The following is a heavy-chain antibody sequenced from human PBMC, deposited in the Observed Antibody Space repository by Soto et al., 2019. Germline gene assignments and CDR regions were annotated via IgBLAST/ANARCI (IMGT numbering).Heavy chain of an antibody. CDR1: GGSISSYY. V-gene: IGHV4-59*01. CDR3: ARADPILITMIVENGAFDI. Sequence: SETLSLTCTVSGGSISSYYWSWIRQPPGKGLEWIGYIYYSGSTNYNPSLKSRVTISVDTSKNQFSLKLSSVTAADTAVYYCARADPILITMIVENGAFDIWGQGTMVTVSS. D-gene: IGHD3-22*01. J-gene: IGHJ3*02. CDR2: IYYSGST.